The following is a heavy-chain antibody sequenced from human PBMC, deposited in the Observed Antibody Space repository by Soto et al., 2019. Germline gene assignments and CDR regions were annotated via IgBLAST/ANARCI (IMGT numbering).Heavy chain of an antibody. CDR1: GYTFTSYD. CDR3: ARWVAAAGTGYYYYGMDV. D-gene: IGHD6-13*01. CDR2: MNPNSGNT. V-gene: IGHV1-8*01. J-gene: IGHJ6*02. Sequence: QVQLVQSGAEVKKPGASVKVSCKASGYTFTSYDINWVRQATGQGLEWMGWMNPNSGNTGYAQKFQGRVTMTRNTSISTAYMELSSLRSEDTAVYYCARWVAAAGTGYYYYGMDVWGQGTTVTVSS.